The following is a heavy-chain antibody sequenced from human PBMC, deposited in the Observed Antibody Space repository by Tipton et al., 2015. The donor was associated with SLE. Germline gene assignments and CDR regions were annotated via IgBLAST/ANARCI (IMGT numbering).Heavy chain of an antibody. Sequence: LRLSCAVYGGSFRGYYWSWIRQAPGMGLEWLGDISHSGNTNYKPSLRSRLTISIDGSQSQFSVRLSSVTAADTAVYYCARRRYSTSSLLGHLGSSTFDPWGQGTLVTVSS. J-gene: IGHJ5*02. V-gene: IGHV4-34*01. CDR1: GGSFRGYY. D-gene: IGHD2-8*01. CDR2: ISHSGNT. CDR3: ARRRYSTSSLLGHLGSSTFDP.